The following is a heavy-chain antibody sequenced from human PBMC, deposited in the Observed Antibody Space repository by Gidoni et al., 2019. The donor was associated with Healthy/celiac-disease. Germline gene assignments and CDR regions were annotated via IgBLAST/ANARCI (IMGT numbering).Heavy chain of an antibody. J-gene: IGHJ6*02. D-gene: IGHD4-17*01. V-gene: IGHV3-33*01. CDR1: GFTFSSYG. Sequence: QVQLVESGGGVVQPGRSLRLSCAASGFTFSSYGMHWVRQAPGKGLEWVAVIWYDGSNKYYADSVKGRFTISRDNSKNTLYLQMNSLRAEDTAVYYCARGGRGTTSARIYGMDVWGQGTTVTVSS. CDR2: IWYDGSNK. CDR3: ARGGRGTTSARIYGMDV.